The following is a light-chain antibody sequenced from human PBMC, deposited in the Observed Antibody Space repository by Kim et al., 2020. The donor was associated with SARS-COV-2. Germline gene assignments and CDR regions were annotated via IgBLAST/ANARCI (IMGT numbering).Light chain of an antibody. CDR2: GAS. Sequence: SAGEGATLSSSASQSVSSTYLAWYQQKPGQAPRLLIYGASSRATGIPDRFSGSGFGTDFSLTISRLEPEDFAVYYCQQYASSPFTFGGGTKVDIK. CDR3: QQYASSPFT. V-gene: IGKV3-20*01. J-gene: IGKJ4*01. CDR1: QSVSSTY.